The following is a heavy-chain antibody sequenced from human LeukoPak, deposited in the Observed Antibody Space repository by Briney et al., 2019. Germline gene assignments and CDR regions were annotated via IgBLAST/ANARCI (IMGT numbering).Heavy chain of an antibody. Sequence: ASVKVSCKASGGTFSSYAISWVRQAPGQGLKWMGWMDPNSGNTGYAQKFQGRVTITRNTSISTAYMELRSLRSEDTALYYCARGYSGSYWNWGQGTLVTVSS. J-gene: IGHJ4*02. V-gene: IGHV1-8*03. CDR2: MDPNSGNT. CDR1: GGTFSSYA. D-gene: IGHD1-26*01. CDR3: ARGYSGSYWN.